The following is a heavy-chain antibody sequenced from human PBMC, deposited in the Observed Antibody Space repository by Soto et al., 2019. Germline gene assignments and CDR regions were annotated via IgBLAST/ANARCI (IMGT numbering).Heavy chain of an antibody. CDR3: ASTYGDYYLWHKGKNWFDP. D-gene: IGHD4-17*01. CDR2: IYYSGST. V-gene: IGHV4-30-4*01. Sequence: QVQLQESGPGLVKPSQTLSLTCTVSGGSISSGDYYWIWIRQPPGKGLEWIGYIYYSGSTYYNPHLKSRVTISVDTSKNQLPSKLSSVSAADTAVYYCASTYGDYYLWHKGKNWFDPWGQGTLVTVSS. CDR1: GGSISSGDYY. J-gene: IGHJ5*02.